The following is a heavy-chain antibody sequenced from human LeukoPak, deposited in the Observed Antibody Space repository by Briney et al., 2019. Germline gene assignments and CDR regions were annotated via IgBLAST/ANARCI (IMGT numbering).Heavy chain of an antibody. CDR2: ISGSGGST. D-gene: IGHD5-24*01. J-gene: IGHJ4*02. CDR1: GFAFSSYE. Sequence: SGGSLRLSCAASGFAFSSYEMSWVRQAPGKGLEWVSAISGSGGSTYYADSVKGRFTISRDNSKNTLYLQMNSLRAEDTAVYYCAAAGWLQPDYWGQGTLVTVSS. CDR3: AAAGWLQPDY. V-gene: IGHV3-23*01.